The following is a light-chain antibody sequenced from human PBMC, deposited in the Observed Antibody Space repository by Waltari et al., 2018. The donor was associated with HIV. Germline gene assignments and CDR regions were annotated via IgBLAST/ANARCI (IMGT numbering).Light chain of an antibody. CDR3: LQSSNTPLT. Sequence: DIQMTQSPSSLSASVGDRVTITCRASQSISSYLNWYQQTPGKAPKLLIYAASSLQSGVPSRFSGSGSGTDFSLTISSLQPEDFATYYCLQSSNTPLTFGPGTKVDIK. CDR1: QSISSY. J-gene: IGKJ3*01. CDR2: AAS. V-gene: IGKV1-39*01.